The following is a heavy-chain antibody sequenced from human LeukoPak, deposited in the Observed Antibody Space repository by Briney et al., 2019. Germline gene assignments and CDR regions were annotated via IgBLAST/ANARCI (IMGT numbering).Heavy chain of an antibody. J-gene: IGHJ6*02. Sequence: ASVKVSCKASGYTFTGYYMHWVRQAPGQGLEWMGWINPNSGGTNYAQKFQGWVTMTRDTSISTAYMKLSSLRSEDTAVYYCARGVELLPGLGYYYYYYGMDVWGQGTTVTVSS. D-gene: IGHD1-26*01. CDR1: GYTFTGYY. CDR2: INPNSGGT. V-gene: IGHV1-2*04. CDR3: ARGVELLPGLGYYYYYYGMDV.